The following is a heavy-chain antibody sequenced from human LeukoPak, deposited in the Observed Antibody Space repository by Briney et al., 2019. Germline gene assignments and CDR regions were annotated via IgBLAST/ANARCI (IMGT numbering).Heavy chain of an antibody. D-gene: IGHD3-22*01. CDR3: ATEASGYDSSGYYYYYYGMDV. CDR1: GYTFTGYY. J-gene: IGHJ6*02. CDR2: INPNSGGT. V-gene: IGHV1-2*02. Sequence: ASVKVSCKASGYTFTGYYMHWVRQAPGQGLEWMGWINPNSGGTNYAQKFQGRVTMTRDTSISTAYMELSRLRSDDTAVYYCATEASGYDSSGYYYYYYGMDVWGQGTTVTVSS.